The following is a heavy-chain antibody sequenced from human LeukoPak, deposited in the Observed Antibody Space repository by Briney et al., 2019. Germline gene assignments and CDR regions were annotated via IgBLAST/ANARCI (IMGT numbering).Heavy chain of an antibody. CDR1: GGSISSSDYH. J-gene: IGHJ5*02. D-gene: IGHD3-10*01. V-gene: IGHV4-39*01. CDR3: ARHDYYGSLNWFDP. CDR2: IYFSGST. Sequence: ASETLSLTCTVSGGSISSSDYHWGWIRQPPGKGLEWIGSIYFSGSTYYSPSLKSRVTISVDPSTNQFSLKLTSVTAADTSVYYCARHDYYGSLNWFDPWGQGTLITVSS.